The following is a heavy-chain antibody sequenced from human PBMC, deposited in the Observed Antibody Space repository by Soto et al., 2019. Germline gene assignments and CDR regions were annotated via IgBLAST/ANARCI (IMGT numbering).Heavy chain of an antibody. D-gene: IGHD6-6*01. J-gene: IGHJ4*02. Sequence: SVKVSCKASGGTFSSYSISWVRQAPGQGLEWMGGIIPIFGTANYAQKFQGRVTITADESTSTAYIELSSLRSEDTAVYYCAIEYSSSPPYYPIGYWGQGTLVTVSS. CDR2: IIPIFGTA. CDR1: GGTFSSYS. V-gene: IGHV1-69*13. CDR3: AIEYSSSPPYYPIGY.